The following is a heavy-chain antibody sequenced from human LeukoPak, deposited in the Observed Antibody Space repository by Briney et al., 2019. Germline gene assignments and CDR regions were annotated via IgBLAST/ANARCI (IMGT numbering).Heavy chain of an antibody. V-gene: IGHV4-31*03. D-gene: IGHD4-17*01. CDR2: IYYSGSA. CDR1: GGSISRGGYY. J-gene: IGHJ3*02. CDR3: ARWGYLTVTTRTVFDT. Sequence: PSETLSLTCTVSGGSISRGGYYWSWIRQHPGKGLEWIGYIYYSGSAHYNPVLKSRVTISVDTSKNQFSLKLSSVTAADTAVYYCARWGYLTVTTRTVFDTWGQGTMVTVSS.